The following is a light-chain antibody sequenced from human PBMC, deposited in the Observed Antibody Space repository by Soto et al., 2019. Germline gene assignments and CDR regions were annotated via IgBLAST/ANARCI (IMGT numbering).Light chain of an antibody. CDR3: SSYSSSSTLWL. J-gene: IGLJ3*02. CDR2: EVN. CDR1: SSDVGGYNY. V-gene: IGLV2-14*01. Sequence: QSALTQPPSASGSPGQSVTISCTGTSSDVGGYNYVSWYQQYPGKAPQLLIFEVNNRPSGVSNRFSGSKSDNTASLTISGLEAEDEANYYCSSYSSSSTLWLFGGGTKLTVL.